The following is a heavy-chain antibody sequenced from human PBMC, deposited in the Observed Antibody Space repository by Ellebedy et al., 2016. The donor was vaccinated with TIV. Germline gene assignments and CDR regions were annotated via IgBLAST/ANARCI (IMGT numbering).Heavy chain of an antibody. V-gene: IGHV3-74*01. CDR1: GFTFSDYW. CDR2: IKTDGSDP. CDR3: VRDRPDWK. Sequence: PGGSLRLSCAVSGFTFSDYWMHWVRQAPGKGLVWVSRIKTDGSDPSYADSVRGRFTISRDNAKNTLYLQMNSLRVEDTAVYHCVRDRPDWKWGQGILVTVSP. D-gene: IGHD1-1*01. J-gene: IGHJ4*02.